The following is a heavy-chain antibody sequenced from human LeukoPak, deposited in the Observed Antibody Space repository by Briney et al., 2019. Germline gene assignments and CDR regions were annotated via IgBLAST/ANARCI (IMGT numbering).Heavy chain of an antibody. D-gene: IGHD3-22*01. V-gene: IGHV3-48*04. Sequence: QAGGSLRLSCAASGFTFSFYSMHWVRQAPGKGLEWVSYISSGSTTIYYADSVKGRFTISRDNAKNTLYLQVNSLRAEDTAVYYCARQSYYYDSSGYYHDYWGQGTLVTVSS. CDR1: GFTFSFYS. CDR2: ISSGSTTI. CDR3: ARQSYYYDSSGYYHDY. J-gene: IGHJ4*02.